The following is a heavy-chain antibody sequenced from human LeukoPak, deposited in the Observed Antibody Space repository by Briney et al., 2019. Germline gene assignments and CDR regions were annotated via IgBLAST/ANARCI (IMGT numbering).Heavy chain of an antibody. J-gene: IGHJ6*04. Sequence: GGSLRLSCAASGFTFSSYEMNWVRQAPGKGLEWVSYISSSGSTIYYADSVKGRFTISRDNAKNSLYLQMNSLRAEDTAVYYCAELGIAVIGGVWGKGTTVTISS. CDR3: AELGIAVIGGV. V-gene: IGHV3-48*03. D-gene: IGHD3-10*02. CDR1: GFTFSSYE. CDR2: ISSSGSTI.